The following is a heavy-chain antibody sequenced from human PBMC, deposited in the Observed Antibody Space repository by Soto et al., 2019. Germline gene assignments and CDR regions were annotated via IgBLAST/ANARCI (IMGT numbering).Heavy chain of an antibody. D-gene: IGHD6-13*01. V-gene: IGHV4-31*03. J-gene: IGHJ3*01. CDR1: GGSMTRGVYY. CDR2: IYYIGST. Sequence: SETLSLTCSVSGGSMTRGVYYWTWIRHRPGNGLEWIGYIYYIGSTYYSPSLKSRLSITIYVSKNQFSLNLTSVTAADTAVYYCARDRVDYFAGTAKFPDAFGFWGQGTVVTV. CDR3: ARDRVDYFAGTAKFPDAFGF.